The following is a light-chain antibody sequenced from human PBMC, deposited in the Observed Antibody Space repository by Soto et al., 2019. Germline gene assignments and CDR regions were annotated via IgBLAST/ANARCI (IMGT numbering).Light chain of an antibody. CDR1: QSVSSY. Sequence: EIVLTQSPATLSLSPGERATLSCRASQSVSSYLAWYQQKPGQAPRLLIYDASNRATGIPARFSGSGSGTDFTLTISSLEPEDFAVYYCRQRSNWPWTFGQGTEVEIK. CDR2: DAS. CDR3: RQRSNWPWT. V-gene: IGKV3-11*01. J-gene: IGKJ1*01.